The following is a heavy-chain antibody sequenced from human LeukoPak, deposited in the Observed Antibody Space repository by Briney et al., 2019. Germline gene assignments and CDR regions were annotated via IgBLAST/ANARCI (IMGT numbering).Heavy chain of an antibody. CDR2: ISYDGSNK. V-gene: IGHV3-30*18. J-gene: IGHJ4*02. D-gene: IGHD1-1*01. CDR1: GFTFSSYG. CDR3: AKSTGTTGTTGVDY. Sequence: GGSLRLSCAASGFTFSSYGMHWVRQAPGKGLEWVAVISYDGSNKYYADSVKGRFTISRDNSKNTLYLQMNSLRAEDTAVYYCAKSTGTTGTTGVDYWGQGTLVTVSS.